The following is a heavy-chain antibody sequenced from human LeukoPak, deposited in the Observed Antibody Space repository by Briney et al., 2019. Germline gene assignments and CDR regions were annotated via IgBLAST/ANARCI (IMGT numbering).Heavy chain of an antibody. J-gene: IGHJ3*02. Sequence: PGGSLRLSCAASGFTFSSYAMSWVRQAPGKGLEWISAISGSRGSTYYADSVKGRFTISRDNSKNTLYLQMNSLRAEDTAVYYCAKDLERYFDWLSGDAFDIWGQGTMVTVSS. CDR2: ISGSRGST. V-gene: IGHV3-23*01. CDR3: AKDLERYFDWLSGDAFDI. D-gene: IGHD3-9*01. CDR1: GFTFSSYA.